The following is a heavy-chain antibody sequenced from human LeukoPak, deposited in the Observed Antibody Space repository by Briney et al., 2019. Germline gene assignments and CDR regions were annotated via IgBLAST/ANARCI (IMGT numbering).Heavy chain of an antibody. V-gene: IGHV3-21*01. Sequence: SGGSLRLSCAASGFTFSSYSMNWVRQAPGKGLEWVSSISSSSSYIYYADSVKGRFTISRDNAKNSLYLQMNSLRAEGTAVYYCARDGWYWNHGYYWGQGTLVTVSS. J-gene: IGHJ4*02. CDR1: GFTFSSYS. CDR2: ISSSSSYI. D-gene: IGHD1-1*01. CDR3: ARDGWYWNHGYY.